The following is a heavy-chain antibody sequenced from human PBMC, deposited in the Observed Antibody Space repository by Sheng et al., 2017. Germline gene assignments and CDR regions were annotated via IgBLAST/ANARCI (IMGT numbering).Heavy chain of an antibody. J-gene: IGHJ4*02. CDR3: ARDSAHMPDY. CDR1: GFTFSDYY. CDR2: IRKKRDSYST. D-gene: IGHD2-2*01. V-gene: IGHV3-72*01. Sequence: EVQLVESGGGLVQPGGSLRLSCAASGFTFSDYYMDWVRQAPGKGLEWVGLIRKKRDSYSTEYAASVKGRFSISRDDSKNSLYLQMNSLKTEDTAVYYCARDSAHMPDYWGQGTLVTGLL.